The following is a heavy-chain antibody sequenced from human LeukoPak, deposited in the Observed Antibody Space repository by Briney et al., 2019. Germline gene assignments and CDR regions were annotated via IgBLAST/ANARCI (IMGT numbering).Heavy chain of an antibody. CDR3: ARDQRRDYGDYFDN. D-gene: IGHD3-16*01. CDR1: GDSISSYF. Sequence: SETLSLTCTVSGDSISSYFWSWLRQSPGKGLEWLGYTHYSGSTSYNPSLTSRVTISLGTSKNQFYLKLSSVTASDTAFYYCARDQRRDYGDYFDNWGQGTQVTVAS. V-gene: IGHV4-59*01. CDR2: THYSGST. J-gene: IGHJ4*02.